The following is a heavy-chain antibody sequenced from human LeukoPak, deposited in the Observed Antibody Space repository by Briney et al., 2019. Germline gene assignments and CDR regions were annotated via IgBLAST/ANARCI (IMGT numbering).Heavy chain of an antibody. CDR1: GYTFTSYY. D-gene: IGHD5-12*01. J-gene: IGHJ4*02. CDR2: INPSGGST. V-gene: IGHV1-46*01. CDR3: AREHHGWLHRGYFDY. Sequence: ASVKVPCKASGYTFTSYYMHWVRQAPGQGLEWMGIINPSGGSTSYAQKFQGRVTMTRDTSTSTVYMELSSLRSEDTAVYYCAREHHGWLHRGYFDYWGQGTLVTVSS.